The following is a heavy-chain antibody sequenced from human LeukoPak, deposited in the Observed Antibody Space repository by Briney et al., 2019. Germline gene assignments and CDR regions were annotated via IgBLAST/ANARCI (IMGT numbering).Heavy chain of an antibody. CDR3: ARHGGYSYGYWPDY. D-gene: IGHD5-18*01. CDR1: GGSISSYY. CDR2: IYYSGST. V-gene: IGHV4-39*01. Sequence: KPSETLSLTCTVSGGSISSYYWSWIRQPPGKGLEWIGSIYYSGSTYYNPSLKSRVTISVDTSKNQFSLKLSSVTAADTAVYYCARHGGYSYGYWPDYWGQGTLVTVSS. J-gene: IGHJ4*02.